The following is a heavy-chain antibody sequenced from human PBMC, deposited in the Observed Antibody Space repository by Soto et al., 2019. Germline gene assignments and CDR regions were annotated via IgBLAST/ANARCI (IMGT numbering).Heavy chain of an antibody. CDR3: VRGPSHGAFDI. Sequence: SLRLSCAASGSTFSSYDIHWVRQAPGKGLQWLAHISPDGNNAYYADSVKGRFTISRDNARNTVYLQVNSLRPEDTAVYHCVRGPSHGAFDIWGQGTLVTVSS. CDR2: ISPDGNNA. CDR1: GSTFSSYD. J-gene: IGHJ3*02. V-gene: IGHV3-30-3*01.